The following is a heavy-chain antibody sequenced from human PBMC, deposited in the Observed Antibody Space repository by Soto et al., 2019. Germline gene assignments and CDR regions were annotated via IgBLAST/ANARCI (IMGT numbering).Heavy chain of an antibody. J-gene: IGHJ6*02. Sequence: PAGSLRLSCAASGFTFSSYAMHWVRQAPGKGLEWVAVISYDGSNKYYADSVKGRFTISRDNFKNSLYLQMNSLRAEDTAVYYCARDEIRFSWAYGMDVWGQGTTVTVSS. CDR1: GFTFSSYA. D-gene: IGHD3-3*01. CDR2: ISYDGSNK. V-gene: IGHV3-30-3*01. CDR3: ARDEIRFSWAYGMDV.